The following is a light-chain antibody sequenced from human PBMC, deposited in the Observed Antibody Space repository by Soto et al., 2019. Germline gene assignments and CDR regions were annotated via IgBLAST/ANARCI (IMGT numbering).Light chain of an antibody. CDR3: LQDYSFPLT. J-gene: IGKJ4*01. CDR1: ESISAW. V-gene: IGKV1-5*01. CDR2: DAS. Sequence: DIQMTQSPSTLSASVGDTVTITCRASESISAWLAWYQQKPGRAPKVLIFDASSLESGAPSRFSGSGSVTEFTLTISSLQPEDFATYYCLQDYSFPLTFGGGTKVDIK.